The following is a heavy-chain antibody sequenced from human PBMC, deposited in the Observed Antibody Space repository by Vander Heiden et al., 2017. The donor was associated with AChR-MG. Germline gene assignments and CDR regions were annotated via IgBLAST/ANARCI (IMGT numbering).Heavy chain of an antibody. D-gene: IGHD6-13*01. CDR1: GFPSGTDW. Sequence: EVQLVEAGGGLVQPGGSLRLSCAPSGFPSGTDWMTWVRQAPGKGLEWVANIKQDGSEKYYADSVKGRFIVSRDNARNSLSLQMYTLRAEDTAVYYCARVIAGPNYARIDDYWGQGTLVTVSS. V-gene: IGHV3-7*03. J-gene: IGHJ4*02. CDR2: IKQDGSEK. CDR3: ARVIAGPNYARIDDY.